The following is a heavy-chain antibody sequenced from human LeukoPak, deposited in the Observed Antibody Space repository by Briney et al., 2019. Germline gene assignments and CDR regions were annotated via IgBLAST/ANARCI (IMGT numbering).Heavy chain of an antibody. Sequence: GASVKASCKVSGYTLTELSVHWVRQAPGKGLEWMGGFDPEDGETIYAQKFQGRVTMTEDTSTDTAYMELSSLRSEDTAVYYCATGRYYDSSGYSFDYWGQGTLVTVSS. CDR3: ATGRYYDSSGYSFDY. J-gene: IGHJ4*02. CDR1: GYTLTELS. V-gene: IGHV1-24*01. CDR2: FDPEDGET. D-gene: IGHD3-22*01.